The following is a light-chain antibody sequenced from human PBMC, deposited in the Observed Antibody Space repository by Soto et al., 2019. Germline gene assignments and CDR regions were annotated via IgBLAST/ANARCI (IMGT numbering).Light chain of an antibody. Sequence: EIVMTQSPATLSVSPGERATLSCRASQRVSSNLAWYQQKPGQAPRLLIYGASTMATGIPARFSGSGSGTEFTLTISSLQSEDFAVYYCQQYNNWPPWTFGQGTKVDIK. J-gene: IGKJ1*01. CDR1: QRVSSN. V-gene: IGKV3-15*01. CDR3: QQYNNWPPWT. CDR2: GAS.